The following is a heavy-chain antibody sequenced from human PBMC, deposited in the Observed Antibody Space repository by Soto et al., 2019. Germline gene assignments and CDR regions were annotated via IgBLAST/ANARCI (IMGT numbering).Heavy chain of an antibody. CDR1: GGSISSSRCH. CDR2: IKYSGTT. V-gene: IGHV4-39*01. J-gene: IGHJ5*02. Sequence: SETLSLTCTVSGGSISSSRCHWGWIRQPPGKGLEWIASIKYSGTTFYNPSLKSRVTLSVDTSKNQFALKLSSVTPAETAVYYCARLGKYYQSLDPWGPGTLVTVSS. CDR3: ARLGKYYQSLDP. D-gene: IGHD2-2*01.